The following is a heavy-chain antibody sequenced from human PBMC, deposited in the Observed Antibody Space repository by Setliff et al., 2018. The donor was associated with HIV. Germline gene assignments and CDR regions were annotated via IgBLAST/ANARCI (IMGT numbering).Heavy chain of an antibody. Sequence: GASVKVSCKASGYTFSGYYIHWVRQAPGQGLEWMGWLNPRRGGADDAQRFQGRVTMTRDTSISTAYMELSRLTSDDTAVYYCARGGGSYCGGGSCPPYWFDPWGQGSMVTVSS. D-gene: IGHD2-15*01. CDR1: GYTFSGYY. V-gene: IGHV1-2*02. CDR2: LNPRRGGA. CDR3: ARGGGSYCGGGSCPPYWFDP. J-gene: IGHJ5*02.